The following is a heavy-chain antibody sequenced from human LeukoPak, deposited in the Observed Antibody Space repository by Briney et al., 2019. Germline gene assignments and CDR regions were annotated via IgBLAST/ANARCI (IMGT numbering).Heavy chain of an antibody. CDR1: GFTFSSYG. CDR3: ANGDCSSTSCYGGVVDY. Sequence: GGSLRLSCAASGFTFSSYGMHWVRQAPGKGLEWVAFIRYDGSNEYYADFVKGRFTISRDNSKHTLYLQMNSLRAEDTAVYYCANGDCSSTSCYGGVVDYWGQGTLVTVSS. J-gene: IGHJ4*02. V-gene: IGHV3-30*02. D-gene: IGHD2-2*01. CDR2: IRYDGSNE.